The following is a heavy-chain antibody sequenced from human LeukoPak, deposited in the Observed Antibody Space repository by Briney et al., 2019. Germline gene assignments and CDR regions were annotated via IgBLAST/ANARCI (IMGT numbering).Heavy chain of an antibody. V-gene: IGHV1-8*01. CDR2: INPNSGNT. Sequence: ASVKVSCKASGYTFTSYDINWVRQATGQGLEWMGWINPNSGNTGYAQKFQGRVTMTRNTSISTAYMELSSLRSEDTAVYYCARAIYGSTGYYMDVWGKGTTVTVSS. D-gene: IGHD3-3*01. J-gene: IGHJ6*03. CDR1: GYTFTSYD. CDR3: ARAIYGSTGYYMDV.